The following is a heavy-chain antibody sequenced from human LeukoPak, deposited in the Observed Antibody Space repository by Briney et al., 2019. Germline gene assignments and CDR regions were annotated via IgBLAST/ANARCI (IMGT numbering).Heavy chain of an antibody. CDR2: IHSGGST. J-gene: IGHJ4*02. CDR1: GFSVSSKY. V-gene: IGHV3-66*01. Sequence: GGSLRLSCAVSGFSVSSKYMNWVRQAPGKGLEWVSDIHSGGSTNYADSVKGRFTISRDNSKNTLFLQMNSLRAADTAVYYCVREDGPIDYWDQGALVTVSS. CDR3: VREDGPIDY.